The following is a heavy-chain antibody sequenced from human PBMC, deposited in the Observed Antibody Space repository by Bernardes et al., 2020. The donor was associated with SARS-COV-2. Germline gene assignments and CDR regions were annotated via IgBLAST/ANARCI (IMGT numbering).Heavy chain of an antibody. D-gene: IGHD3-3*01. V-gene: IGHV4-39*01. Sequence: SETLSLTCTGSGGSINSTPYYWGWIRQPPGKGLEWIGSLYYSGNTYYNPSLKSRVTISVDTSKNQLSLKLTSVTAADTAVYYCARPSSNMAGVAPDAFDDWGQGTMVTVSS. CDR3: ARPSSNMAGVAPDAFDD. CDR1: GGSINSTPYY. J-gene: IGHJ3*01. CDR2: LYYSGNT.